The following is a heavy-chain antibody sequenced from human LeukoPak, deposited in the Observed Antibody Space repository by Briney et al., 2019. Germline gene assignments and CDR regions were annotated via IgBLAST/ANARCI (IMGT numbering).Heavy chain of an antibody. CDR2: IYYSGST. CDR3: ARRTHSGYYYFDY. Sequence: SQTLSLTCTVSGGSISSGGYYWSWIRQHPGKGLEWIGYIYYSGSTYYNPSLKSRVTISVDTSKNQFSLKLSSVTAADTAVYYCARRTHSGYYYFDYWGQGTLVTVSS. V-gene: IGHV4-31*03. CDR1: GGSISSGGYY. J-gene: IGHJ4*02. D-gene: IGHD3-22*01.